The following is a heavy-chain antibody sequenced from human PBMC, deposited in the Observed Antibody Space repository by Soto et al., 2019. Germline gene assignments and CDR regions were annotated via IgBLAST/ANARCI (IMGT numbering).Heavy chain of an antibody. Sequence: GGSLRLSCAVSGFTFSSDWMHWVRQARGKGLVWVSRINSDGTSTSYADSVKGRFTISRDNAKNTLYLQMNSLRAEDTAVYYCASTVVTGYWGQGTLVTVSS. D-gene: IGHD2-15*01. CDR2: INSDGTST. V-gene: IGHV3-74*01. CDR1: GFTFSSDW. CDR3: ASTVVTGY. J-gene: IGHJ4*02.